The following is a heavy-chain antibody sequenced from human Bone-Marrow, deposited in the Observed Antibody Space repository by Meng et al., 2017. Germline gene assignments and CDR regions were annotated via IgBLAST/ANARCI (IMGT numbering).Heavy chain of an antibody. D-gene: IGHD2-15*01. J-gene: IGHJ5*02. V-gene: IGHV4-4*02. CDR2: IYHSGST. CDR1: GGSISSSNW. CDR3: ARVDGEGYCSGGSCYSEGWFDP. Sequence: QGQLQGSGRGLVKPSGTLSLTCAVSGGSISSSNWWSWVRQPPGKGLEWIGEIYHSGSTNYNPSLKSRVTISVDKSKNQFSLKLSSVTAADTAVYYCARVDGEGYCSGGSCYSEGWFDPWGQGTLVTVSS.